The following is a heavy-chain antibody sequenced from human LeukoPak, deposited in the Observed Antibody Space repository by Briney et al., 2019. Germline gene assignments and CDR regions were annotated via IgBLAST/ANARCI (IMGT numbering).Heavy chain of an antibody. D-gene: IGHD1-1*01. CDR2: ILGDGDRT. V-gene: IGHV3-23*01. CDR1: GFTFSNFD. J-gene: IGHJ4*02. Sequence: GGSLRLSCEGSGFTFSNFDMNWVRQAPGKGLEWVSHILGDGDRTYYAESVKGRFTISRDNSKNTLYLQMNSLRAEDTATYFCAKRGKVATKEFDSWGQGTLVTVSS. CDR3: AKRGKVATKEFDS.